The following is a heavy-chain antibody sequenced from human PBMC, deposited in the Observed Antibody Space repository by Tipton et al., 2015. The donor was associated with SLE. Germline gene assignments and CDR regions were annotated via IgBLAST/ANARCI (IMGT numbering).Heavy chain of an antibody. CDR3: ARGLTGARNNYFDP. CDR1: GFTFTRSA. J-gene: IGHJ5*02. V-gene: IGHV1-69*05. D-gene: IGHD7-27*01. CDR2: IIPRYGTT. Sequence: QSGPEVKKPGTSVKVSCKASGFTFTRSAMKWVRQARGQGLEWMGVIIPRYGTTNYAQKFQGRVTITTDESRSTSYMDLSSLRSEDTAIYYCARGLTGARNNYFDPWGQGTLVTVSS.